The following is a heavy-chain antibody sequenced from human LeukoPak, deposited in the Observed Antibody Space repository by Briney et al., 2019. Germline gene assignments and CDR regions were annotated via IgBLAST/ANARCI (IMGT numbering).Heavy chain of an antibody. J-gene: IGHJ4*02. CDR1: GFTFSSYA. CDR3: AKVSWANYFDY. V-gene: IGHV3-23*01. D-gene: IGHD6-13*01. CDR2: ISGSGGNT. Sequence: PGGSLRLSCAASGFTFSSYAMSWVRQAPGKGLEWVSGISGSGGNTHYADSVRGRFTISRDNSRNTVYLEMNSLRAEDTAIYYGAKVSWANYFDYWGQGTLVTVSS.